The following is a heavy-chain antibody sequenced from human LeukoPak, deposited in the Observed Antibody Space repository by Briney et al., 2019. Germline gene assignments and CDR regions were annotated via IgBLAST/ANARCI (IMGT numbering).Heavy chain of an antibody. V-gene: IGHV4-38-2*01. CDR2: IYHSGST. CDR1: GYSISSGYY. J-gene: IGHJ4*02. D-gene: IGHD3-3*01. Sequence: SETLSLTCAVSGYSISSGYYWGSIRQPPGKGLEWIGSIYHSGSTYYNPSLKSRVTISVDTSKNQFSLKLSSVTAADTAVYYCATALRFLEWLFYWGQGTLVTVSS. CDR3: ATALRFLEWLFY.